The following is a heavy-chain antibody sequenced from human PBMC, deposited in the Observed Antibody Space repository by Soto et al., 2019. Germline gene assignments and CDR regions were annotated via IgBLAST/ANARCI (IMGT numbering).Heavy chain of an antibody. CDR3: ARDRSNSPDYFDY. V-gene: IGHV4-30-4*01. CDR2: SYYSGRT. D-gene: IGHD6-6*01. Sequence: SETLSLTCTVSGGSISSDDYYWSWIRQPPGKGLEWIGYSYYSGRTDYNPSLKSRVIISIDTSKNQFSLNLNSVSAADTAVYYCARDRSNSPDYFDYWGQGTLVTVSS. J-gene: IGHJ4*02. CDR1: GGSISSDDYY.